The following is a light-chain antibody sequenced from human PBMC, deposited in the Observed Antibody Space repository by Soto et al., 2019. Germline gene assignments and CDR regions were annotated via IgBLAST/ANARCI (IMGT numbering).Light chain of an antibody. CDR2: KAS. CDR3: QHYNSYGT. Sequence: EIQSSQSRGSLSGSGGGGVAGACRVSQTISSRLAWYQQKPGKAPKLLIYKASSLESGVPSRFSGSGSATEFTLPISRLHPDDFATYYCQHYNSYGTFGQGTKVDIK. CDR1: QTISSR. J-gene: IGKJ1*01. V-gene: IGKV1-5*03.